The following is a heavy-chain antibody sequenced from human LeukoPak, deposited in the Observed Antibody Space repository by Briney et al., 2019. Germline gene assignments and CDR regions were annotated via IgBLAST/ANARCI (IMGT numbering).Heavy chain of an antibody. Sequence: GGSLRLSCAASGFTFSTYAMNWVRQAPGKGLEWVSVISDSGGRTYYADSVKGRFTISRDNSKNTLFLQMNSLRAEDTALYYCAKATVVVPAATYYMDVWGKGTTVTVSS. D-gene: IGHD2-2*01. CDR2: ISDSGGRT. CDR1: GFTFSTYA. CDR3: AKATVVVPAATYYMDV. J-gene: IGHJ6*03. V-gene: IGHV3-23*01.